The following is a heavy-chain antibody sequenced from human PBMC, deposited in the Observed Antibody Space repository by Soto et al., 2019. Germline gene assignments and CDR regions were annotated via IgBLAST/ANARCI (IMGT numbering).Heavy chain of an antibody. CDR2: ISAYNGNT. CDR1: GYTFTSYG. J-gene: IGHJ3*02. Sequence: GASVKVSCKASGYTFTSYGISWVRQAPGQGLEWMGWISAYNGNTNYAQKLQGRVTMTTDTSTSTAYMELRSLRSDDTAVYYCARKDGCNCSGCSCEGPAFDIWGQGTMVTVSS. CDR3: ARKDGCNCSGCSCEGPAFDI. V-gene: IGHV1-18*01. D-gene: IGHD2-15*01.